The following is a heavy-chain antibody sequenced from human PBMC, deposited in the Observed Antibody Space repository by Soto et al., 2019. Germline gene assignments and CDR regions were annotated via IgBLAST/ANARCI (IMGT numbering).Heavy chain of an antibody. D-gene: IGHD6-13*01. CDR1: GGSISTYY. Sequence: SETLSLTCTVSGGSISTYYWSWIRQPPGKGLEWIGYIYYSGSTNYNPSLKSRVTISVDTSKNQFSLKLSSVTAADTAVYYCARDGDSWIAAAAGIDYWGQGTLVTVSS. V-gene: IGHV4-59*01. CDR2: IYYSGST. CDR3: ARDGDSWIAAAAGIDY. J-gene: IGHJ4*02.